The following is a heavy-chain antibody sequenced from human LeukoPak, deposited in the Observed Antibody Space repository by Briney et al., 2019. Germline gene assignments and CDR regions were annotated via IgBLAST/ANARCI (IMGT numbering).Heavy chain of an antibody. V-gene: IGHV3-23*01. Sequence: GGSLRLSCAASGFTFSNYAMSWVRQAPGKGLEWVSIVSGSGSSTYYADSVKGRFTISRDNSKNTLYLQMNSLRAEDTAVYYCAKDRPVPAPQHDYYYYGMDVWGQGTTVTVSS. CDR3: AKDRPVPAPQHDYYYYGMDV. J-gene: IGHJ6*02. CDR2: VSGSGSST. D-gene: IGHD2-2*01. CDR1: GFTFSNYA.